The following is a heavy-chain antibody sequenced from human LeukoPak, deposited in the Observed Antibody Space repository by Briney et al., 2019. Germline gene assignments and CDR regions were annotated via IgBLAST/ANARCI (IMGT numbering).Heavy chain of an antibody. CDR1: GFTFSTYS. J-gene: IGHJ4*02. Sequence: GGSLRLSCSASGFTFSTYSMNWVRQAPGKGLEWVSSISSSSRYIYYADSVKGRFTISRDNAKNSLYLQMNSLRAEDTAVYYCARDLMGIAYRGAFYYWGQGTLVTVSS. D-gene: IGHD6-13*01. CDR2: ISSSSRYI. CDR3: ARDLMGIAYRGAFYY. V-gene: IGHV3-21*04.